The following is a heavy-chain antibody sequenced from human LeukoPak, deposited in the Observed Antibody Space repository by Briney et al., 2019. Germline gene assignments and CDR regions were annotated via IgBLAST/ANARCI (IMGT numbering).Heavy chain of an antibody. CDR1: GFTFSSYS. CDR3: ARDPAMVPYYYYGMDV. V-gene: IGHV3-48*01. J-gene: IGHJ6*02. CDR2: ISSSSSTI. D-gene: IGHD4/OR15-4a*01. Sequence: GGSLRLSCAASGFTFSSYSMNWVRQAPGKGLEWVSYISSSSSTIYYADSVKGRFTISRDNAKNSLYLQMNSLRAEDTAVYYCARDPAMVPYYYYGMDVWGQGTTVTVSS.